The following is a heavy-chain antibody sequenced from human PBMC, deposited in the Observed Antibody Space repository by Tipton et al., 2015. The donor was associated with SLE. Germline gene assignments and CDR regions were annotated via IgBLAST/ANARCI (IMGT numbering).Heavy chain of an antibody. CDR1: GFTFSSYA. J-gene: IGHJ4*02. CDR3: AKDLTTVVTYFDY. V-gene: IGHV3-30-3*01. CDR2: ISYDGSNK. D-gene: IGHD4-23*01. Sequence: SLRLSCAAPGFTFSSYAMHWVRQAPGKGLEWVAVISYDGSNKYYADSVKGRFTISRDNSKNTLYLQMNSLRAEDTAVYYCAKDLTTVVTYFDYWGQGTLVTVSS.